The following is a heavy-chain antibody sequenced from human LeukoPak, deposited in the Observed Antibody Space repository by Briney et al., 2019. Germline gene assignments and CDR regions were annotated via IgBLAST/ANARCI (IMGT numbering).Heavy chain of an antibody. Sequence: GGSLRLSCADSGFTFSSYWMSWVRQAPGKGLEWVANIKQDGSEKYYVDSVKGRFTISRDNAKNSLYLQMNSLRAEDTAVYYCARLGSSTSVDYSYGMDVWGQGTTVTVSS. D-gene: IGHD2-2*01. CDR2: IKQDGSEK. CDR1: GFTFSSYW. V-gene: IGHV3-7*01. CDR3: ARLGSSTSVDYSYGMDV. J-gene: IGHJ6*02.